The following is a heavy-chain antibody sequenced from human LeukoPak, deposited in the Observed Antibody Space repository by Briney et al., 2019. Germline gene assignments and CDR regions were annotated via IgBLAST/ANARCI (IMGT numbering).Heavy chain of an antibody. V-gene: IGHV4-34*01. D-gene: IGHD3-10*01. Sequence: SETLSLTCTVSGGSISSYYWSWVRQPPGKGLEWIGEIYHSGSTNYNPSLKSRVTISVDTSKNQFSLKLSSVTAADTAVYYCARGPYYYGSGSSPYSDWFDPWGQGTLVTVSS. CDR1: GGSISSYY. CDR2: IYHSGST. J-gene: IGHJ5*02. CDR3: ARGPYYYGSGSSPYSDWFDP.